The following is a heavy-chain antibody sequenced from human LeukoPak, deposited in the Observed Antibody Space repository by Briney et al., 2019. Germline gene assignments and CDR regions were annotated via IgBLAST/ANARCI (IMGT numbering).Heavy chain of an antibody. J-gene: IGHJ4*02. CDR2: IIPIFGTA. CDR1: GGTFSSYA. CDR3: ASAFGTTLPVFDY. D-gene: IGHD1/OR15-1a*01. Sequence: SVKVSCKASGGTFSSYAISWVRQAPGQGLEWMGGIIPIFGTANYAQKFQGRVTMTRDTSTSTVYMELSSLRSEDTAVYYCASAFGTTLPVFDYWGQGTLVTVSS. V-gene: IGHV1-69*05.